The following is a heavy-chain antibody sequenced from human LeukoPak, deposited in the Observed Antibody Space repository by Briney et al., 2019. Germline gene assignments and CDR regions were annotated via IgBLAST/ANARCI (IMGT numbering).Heavy chain of an antibody. CDR3: TRDRGAYNLYDY. V-gene: IGHV3-49*03. J-gene: IGHJ4*02. D-gene: IGHD1-1*01. CDR2: IRSKAYGETA. CDR1: GFTFGDYA. Sequence: GGSLRLSCTVSGFTFGDYAMSWIRQAPGKGREWVGFIRSKAYGETADYAASVKGRFTISRDDSKAIAYLQMNSLKTEDTAVYHCTRDRGAYNLYDYWGQGTLVTVSS.